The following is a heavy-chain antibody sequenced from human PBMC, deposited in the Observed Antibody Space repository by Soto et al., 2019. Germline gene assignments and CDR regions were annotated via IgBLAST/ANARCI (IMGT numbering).Heavy chain of an antibody. J-gene: IGHJ6*04. Sequence: GGSLRLSCAASGFTFSSYWMSWVRQAPGKGLEWVANIKQDGSEKYYVDSVKGRFTISRDNAKNSLYLQMNSLRAEDTAVYYCARDSQRKVKAYSSSGGMGMDVWGKGTTVTVSS. CDR2: IKQDGSEK. D-gene: IGHD6-6*01. V-gene: IGHV3-7*01. CDR1: GFTFSSYW. CDR3: ARDSQRKVKAYSSSGGMGMDV.